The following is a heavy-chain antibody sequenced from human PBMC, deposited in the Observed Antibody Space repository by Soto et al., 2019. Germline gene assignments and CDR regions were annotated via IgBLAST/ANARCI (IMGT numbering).Heavy chain of an antibody. CDR1: GFTLRSHR. D-gene: IGHD3-10*01. Sequence: GGSLRLSCAASGFTLRSHRIHWVRQAPGKGLEWVSGIGTNSGSIGYADSVKGRFTISRDNAKNSLYLQMNSLRAEDTALYYCAKDLWFGEFSLGRPGGGLFDYWGQGTLVTVSS. CDR3: AKDLWFGEFSLGRPGGGLFDY. CDR2: IGTNSGSI. J-gene: IGHJ4*02. V-gene: IGHV3-9*01.